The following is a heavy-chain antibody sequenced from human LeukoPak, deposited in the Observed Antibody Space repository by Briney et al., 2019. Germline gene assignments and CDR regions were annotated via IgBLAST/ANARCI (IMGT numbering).Heavy chain of an antibody. V-gene: IGHV3-48*03. CDR2: ISISGSTI. J-gene: IGHJ4*02. D-gene: IGHD4-11*01. CDR3: ASRGTTVIPDY. Sequence: PGGSLRLSCAASGFTFSTYEMNWVRQAPGKGPEWISYISISGSTISYADSVKGRFTISRDNAKNSLYLQMNSLRAEDTAVYYCASRGTTVIPDYWSQGTLVTVSS. CDR1: GFTFSTYE.